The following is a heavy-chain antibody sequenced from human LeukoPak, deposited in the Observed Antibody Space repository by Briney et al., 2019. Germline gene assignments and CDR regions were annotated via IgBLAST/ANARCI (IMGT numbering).Heavy chain of an antibody. J-gene: IGHJ5*02. V-gene: IGHV3-23*01. Sequence: GGSLRLSCAASGFTFSSYGMSWVRQAPGKGLEWVSAISGSGGSTYYADSVKGRFTISRDNSKNTLYLQVNSLRAEDTAVYYCAKRDYDSSGYSWGQGTLVTVSS. D-gene: IGHD3-22*01. CDR3: AKRDYDSSGYS. CDR2: ISGSGGST. CDR1: GFTFSSYG.